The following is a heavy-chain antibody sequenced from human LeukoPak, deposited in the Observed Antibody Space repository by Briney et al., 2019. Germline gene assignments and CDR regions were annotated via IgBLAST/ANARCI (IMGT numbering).Heavy chain of an antibody. D-gene: IGHD1-26*01. V-gene: IGHV3-23*01. CDR2: ISGGGGST. J-gene: IGHJ4*02. CDR3: AKGYPPSGSYLGFDY. Sequence: GGSLRLSCAASGFTFSSYAMSWVRQAPGKGLEWVSAISGGGGSTYYADSVKGRFTISRDNSKNTLYLQMNSLRAEDTAVYYCAKGYPPSGSYLGFDYWGQGTLVTVSS. CDR1: GFTFSSYA.